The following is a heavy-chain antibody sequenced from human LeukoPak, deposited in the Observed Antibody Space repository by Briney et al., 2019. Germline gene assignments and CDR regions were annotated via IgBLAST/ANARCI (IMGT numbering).Heavy chain of an antibody. CDR3: ATNFMVRGVMDFDY. CDR2: FDPEDGET. J-gene: IGHJ4*02. CDR1: GYSLTELS. D-gene: IGHD3-10*01. V-gene: IGHV1-24*01. Sequence: EASVKVSCKVSGYSLTELSMHWVRQAPGKGLEWMGGFDPEDGETIYAQKFQGRVTMTEDTSTDTAYMELSSLRSEDTAVYYGATNFMVRGVMDFDYWGQGTLVTVSS.